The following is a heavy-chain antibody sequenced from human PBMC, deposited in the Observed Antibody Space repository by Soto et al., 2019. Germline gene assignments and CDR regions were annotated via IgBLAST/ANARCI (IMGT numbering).Heavy chain of an antibody. J-gene: IGHJ4*02. CDR1: SASIITEQR. V-gene: IGHV4-4*02. CDR2: INHSGST. D-gene: IGHD6-19*01. CDR3: ARSFGWYAIDH. Sequence: QLQLQESGPGLVKPSETLSLTCAVSSASIITEQRWTWVRQPPGKGLEWIGDINHSGSTNNTPSLRSRVTLSVDKPQNQFSLHLHSVTAADTALYYCARSFGWYAIDHWGQGTLVIVSS.